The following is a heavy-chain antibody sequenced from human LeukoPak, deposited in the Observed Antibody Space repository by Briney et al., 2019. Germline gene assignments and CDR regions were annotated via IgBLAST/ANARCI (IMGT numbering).Heavy chain of an antibody. CDR1: GGTFSSYA. J-gene: IGHJ5*02. D-gene: IGHD3-10*01. CDR3: ARDLGYYGSGSYKGWFDP. V-gene: IGHV1-69*13. Sequence: ASVKVSCKASGGTFSSYAISWVRQAPGQGLEWMGGIIPIFGTANYAQKFQGRDTITADESTSTAYMELSSLRSEDTAVYYCARDLGYYGSGSYKGWFDPWGQGTLVTVSS. CDR2: IIPIFGTA.